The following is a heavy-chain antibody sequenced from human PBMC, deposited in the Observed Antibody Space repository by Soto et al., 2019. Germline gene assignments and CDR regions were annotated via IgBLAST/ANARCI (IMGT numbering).Heavy chain of an antibody. CDR1: GGSISSYY. D-gene: IGHD4-17*01. V-gene: IGHV4-59*08. J-gene: IGHJ5*02. Sequence: SETLSLTCTVSGGSISSYYWSWIRQPPGKGLEWIGYIYYSGSTNYNPSLKSRVTISVDTSKNQFSLKLSSVTAADTAVYYCARHQTTADPSGWFDPWGQGTLVTVSS. CDR3: ARHQTTADPSGWFDP. CDR2: IYYSGST.